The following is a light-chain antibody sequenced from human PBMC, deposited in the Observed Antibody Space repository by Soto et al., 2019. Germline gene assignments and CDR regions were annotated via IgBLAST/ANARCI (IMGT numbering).Light chain of an antibody. Sequence: EIVMTQSPATLSVSPGERATLSCRASQTVNSNLAWYQQKPGQVPRLLIHGASNRATDIPDTFSGSVYATKFTLTISSLQSEDSAVYFCQQYNSWPLTFGGGTKVEIK. CDR3: QQYNSWPLT. CDR2: GAS. J-gene: IGKJ4*02. V-gene: IGKV3-15*01. CDR1: QTVNSN.